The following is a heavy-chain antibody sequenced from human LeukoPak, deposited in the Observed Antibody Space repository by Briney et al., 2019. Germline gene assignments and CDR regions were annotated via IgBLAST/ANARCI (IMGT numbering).Heavy chain of an antibody. CDR3: ARGGYYGSGNDFRFDP. CDR2: IYYSGST. D-gene: IGHD3-10*01. CDR1: GGSPSSYY. J-gene: IGHJ5*02. Sequence: SETLSLTCTVSGGSPSSYYWSWIRQPPGKGLEWIGYIYYSGSTNYKPSLKSRVTISVDTSKNQFSLKLSSVTAADTAVYYCARGGYYGSGNDFRFDPWGQGTLVTVSS. V-gene: IGHV4-59*01.